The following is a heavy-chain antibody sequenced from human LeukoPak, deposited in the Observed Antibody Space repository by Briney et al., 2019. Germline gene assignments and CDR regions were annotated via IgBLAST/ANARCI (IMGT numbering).Heavy chain of an antibody. D-gene: IGHD5-18*01. CDR3: AKDSGSRDTPFDI. CDR1: GFTFDDYA. CDR2: ISWNSGSI. V-gene: IGHV3-9*01. J-gene: IGHJ3*02. Sequence: GGSLRLSCAASGFTFDDYAMHWVRHAPGKGLEWVSGISWNSGSIGYADSVKGRFTISRDNAKNSLYLQMNSLRAEDTALYYCAKDSGSRDTPFDIWGQGTMVTVSS.